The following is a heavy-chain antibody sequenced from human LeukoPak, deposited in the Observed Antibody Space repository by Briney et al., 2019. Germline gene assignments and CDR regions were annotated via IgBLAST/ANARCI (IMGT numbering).Heavy chain of an antibody. J-gene: IGHJ4*02. Sequence: ASVKVSCKASGYTFTGYYMHWVRQAPGQGLEWMGWINPNSGGTNYAQKFQGWVTMTRDTSISTAYMELSRLRSDDTAVYYCARGIRGYSGYNLFDYWGQGTLVTVSS. CDR2: INPNSGGT. CDR1: GYTFTGYY. V-gene: IGHV1-2*04. CDR3: ARGIRGYSGYNLFDY. D-gene: IGHD5-12*01.